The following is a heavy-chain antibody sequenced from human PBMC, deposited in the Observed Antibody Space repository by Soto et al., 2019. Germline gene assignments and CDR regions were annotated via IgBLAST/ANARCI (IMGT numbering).Heavy chain of an antibody. CDR3: AKDLTLRTKDNWFDP. V-gene: IGHV3-30*18. D-gene: IGHD3-3*01. CDR2: ISYDGSNK. J-gene: IGHJ5*02. CDR1: GFTFSSYG. Sequence: QVQLVESGGGVVQPGRSLRLSCAASGFTFSSYGMHWVRQAPGKGLEWVAGISYDGSNKYYADSVKGRFTISRDNSKNTLYLQMNRLRAEDTAVYYCAKDLTLRTKDNWFDPWGQGTLVTVAS.